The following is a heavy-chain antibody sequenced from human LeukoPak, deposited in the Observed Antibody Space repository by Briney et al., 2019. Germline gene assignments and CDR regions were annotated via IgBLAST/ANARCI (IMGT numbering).Heavy chain of an antibody. CDR1: GGSFSGYY. Sequence: PSETLSLTCAVYGGSFSGYYWSWIRQPPGKGLEWIGEINHSGSTNYNPSLKSRVTISVDTSKNQFSLKLSSVTAADTAVYYCARHIRITMVRGPSAFDIWGQGTMVTVSS. CDR3: ARHIRITMVRGPSAFDI. V-gene: IGHV4-34*01. J-gene: IGHJ3*02. D-gene: IGHD3-10*01. CDR2: INHSGST.